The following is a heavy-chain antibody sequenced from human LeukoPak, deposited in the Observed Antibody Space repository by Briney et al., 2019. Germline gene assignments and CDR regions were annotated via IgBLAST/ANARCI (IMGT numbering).Heavy chain of an antibody. Sequence: AGGSLRLSCAASGFTFSSYGMHWVRQAPGKGLEWVAFIRYDGSNKYYADSVKGRFTISRDNSKNTLYLQMNSLRAEDTAVYYCAKDIFPRKHAYYMDVWGKGTTVTVSS. CDR2: IRYDGSNK. D-gene: IGHD2-21*01. CDR1: GFTFSSYG. CDR3: AKDIFPRKHAYYMDV. V-gene: IGHV3-30*02. J-gene: IGHJ6*03.